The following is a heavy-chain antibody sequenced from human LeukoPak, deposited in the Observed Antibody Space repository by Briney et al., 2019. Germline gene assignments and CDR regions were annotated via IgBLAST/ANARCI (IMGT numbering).Heavy chain of an antibody. CDR3: ARDLGGYCSGGSCYGLDY. V-gene: IGHV3-66*01. Sequence: PGGSLRLSCAASEFSVGSNYMTWVRQAPGKGLEWVSLIYSGGSTYYADSVKGRFTISRDNAKNTLYLQMNSLRAEDTAVYYCARDLGGYCSGGSCYGLDYWGQGTLVTVSS. D-gene: IGHD2-15*01. CDR1: EFSVGSNY. J-gene: IGHJ4*02. CDR2: IYSGGST.